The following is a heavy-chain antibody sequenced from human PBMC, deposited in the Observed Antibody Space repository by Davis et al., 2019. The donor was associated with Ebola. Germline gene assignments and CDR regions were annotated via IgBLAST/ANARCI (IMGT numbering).Heavy chain of an antibody. J-gene: IGHJ4*02. CDR1: GGSISSSSYY. D-gene: IGHD3-10*01. Sequence: MPSETLSLTCTVSGGSISSSSYYWGWIRQPPGKGLEWIGSIYYSGSTYYNPSLKSRVTISVDTSKNQFSLKLTSVTAADTAVYYCARGSRYFYGSGSYYESRGKFDFWGQGALVTVSS. CDR2: IYYSGST. CDR3: ARGSRYFYGSGSYYESRGKFDF. V-gene: IGHV4-39*01.